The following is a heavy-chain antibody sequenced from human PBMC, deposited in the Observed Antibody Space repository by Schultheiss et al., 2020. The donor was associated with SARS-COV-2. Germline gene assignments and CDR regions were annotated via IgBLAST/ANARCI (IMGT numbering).Heavy chain of an antibody. J-gene: IGHJ4*02. V-gene: IGHV3-7*02. CDR1: GFTFSSYW. CDR3: ARGIAAHPIDY. D-gene: IGHD6-6*01. Sequence: GESLKISCAASGFTFSSYWMSWVRQAPGKGLEWVANIKQDGSEKYYVDSVKGRFTISRDNAKNSLYLQMNSLRAEDTAVYYCARGIAAHPIDYWGQGTLVTVSS. CDR2: IKQDGSEK.